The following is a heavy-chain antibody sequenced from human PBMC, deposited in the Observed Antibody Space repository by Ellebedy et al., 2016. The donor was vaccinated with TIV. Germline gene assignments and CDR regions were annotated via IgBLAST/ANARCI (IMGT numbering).Heavy chain of an antibody. CDR2: IIPLSGTT. CDR3: TRGYSSYFYGFDR. D-gene: IGHD6-6*01. J-gene: IGHJ4*02. CDR1: GGTFTNYP. V-gene: IGHV1-69*13. Sequence: AASVKVSCKASGGTFTNYPFSWVRQAPGQGPAWMGGIIPLSGTTHYAQKFQGQVTITADVSTTTAYMDLRSLRSEDTAVYYCTRGYSSYFYGFDRWGQGTLVTVSS.